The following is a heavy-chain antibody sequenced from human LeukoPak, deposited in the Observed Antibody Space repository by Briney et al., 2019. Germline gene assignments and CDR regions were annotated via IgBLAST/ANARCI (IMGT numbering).Heavy chain of an antibody. CDR2: IYYSGST. CDR1: GVSISSTSYY. Sequence: KPSETLTLSCTASGVSISSTSYYWVWIRQPPGQGLEWNGSIYYSGSTYYNPSLKSRVTISVDTSKNQLSLKLSSVTAADTAVYYCASEKSPHPIFDYWDQGTGVTVSA. D-gene: IGHD3-3*01. V-gene: IGHV4-39*01. CDR3: ASEKSPHPIFDY. J-gene: IGHJ4*02.